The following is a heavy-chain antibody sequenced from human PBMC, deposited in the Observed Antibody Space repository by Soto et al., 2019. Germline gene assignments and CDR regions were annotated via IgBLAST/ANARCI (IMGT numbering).Heavy chain of an antibody. CDR1: GGSFSGYY. CDR3: ARRRRRGIVGATGRAFDY. D-gene: IGHD1-26*01. V-gene: IGHV4-34*01. Sequence: QVQLQQWGAGLLKPSETLSLTCAVYGGSFSGYYWSWIRQPPGKGLEWIGEINHSGSTNYNPSLKSRVTISVDTSKTQFSLKLSSVTAADTAVYYCARRRRRGIVGATGRAFDYWGQGTLVTVSS. J-gene: IGHJ4*01. CDR2: INHSGST.